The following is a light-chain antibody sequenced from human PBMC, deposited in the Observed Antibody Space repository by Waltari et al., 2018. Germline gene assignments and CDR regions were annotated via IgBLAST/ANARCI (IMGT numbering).Light chain of an antibody. J-gene: IGLJ2*01. CDR2: DGN. CDR1: SSDDGDHKY. V-gene: IGLV2-11*01. Sequence: QSGLTQPRSVSGSPGQSVTISCPGISSDDGDHKYVSWNQQHPGKAPKLMIYDGNKRPSGVPDRFSGSKSANTASLTISGLQAEDEADYSCCSYAGSYVIFGEGTKLTVL. CDR3: CSYAGSYVI.